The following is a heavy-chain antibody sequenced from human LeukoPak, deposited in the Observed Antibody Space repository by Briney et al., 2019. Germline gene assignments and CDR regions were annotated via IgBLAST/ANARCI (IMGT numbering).Heavy chain of an antibody. V-gene: IGHV3-33*01. J-gene: IGHJ4*02. CDR1: GFTFSSYG. Sequence: GGSLRLSCAASGFTFSSYGMHGVRQAPGKGLEWVAVIWFDGSNNYYADSVKGRFTISRDNSKNTLSLQMNSLRVEDTAVYYCTREAGTTPFDYWGQGTQVTVSS. CDR3: TREAGTTPFDY. CDR2: IWFDGSNN. D-gene: IGHD1-1*01.